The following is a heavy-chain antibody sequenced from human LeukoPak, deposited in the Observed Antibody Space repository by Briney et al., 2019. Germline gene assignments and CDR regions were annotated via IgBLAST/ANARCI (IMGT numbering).Heavy chain of an antibody. V-gene: IGHV1-46*01. J-gene: IGHJ4*02. D-gene: IGHD3-22*01. CDR1: GYTFTNYY. CDR3: ARPGHSSGSYYPDY. Sequence: GASVKVSCKASGYTFTNYYIHWVRQAPGQELEWMGIINPSGGGTSYAQKFQGRVTMTRDTSTSTVYMELSSLRSEDAAVYYCARPGHSSGSYYPDYWGQGTLVTISS. CDR2: INPSGGGT.